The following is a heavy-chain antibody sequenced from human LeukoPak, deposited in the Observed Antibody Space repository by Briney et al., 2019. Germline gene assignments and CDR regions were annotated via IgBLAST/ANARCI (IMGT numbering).Heavy chain of an antibody. V-gene: IGHV5-51*01. CDR1: GYSFTSYW. J-gene: IGHJ4*01. Sequence: GESLDISCKGSGYSFTSYWIGWVRQMPGKGLEGMGIIYPGDSDTRYSPSFQGQVTISADKSISTAYLQWSSLKASDTAMYYCARHGYSYGYISDYWGQGTLATVSS. CDR3: ARHGYSYGYISDY. D-gene: IGHD5-18*01. CDR2: IYPGDSDT.